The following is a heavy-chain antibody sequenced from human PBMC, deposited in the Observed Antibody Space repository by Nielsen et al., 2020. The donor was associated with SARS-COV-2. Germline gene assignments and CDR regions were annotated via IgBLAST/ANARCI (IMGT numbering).Heavy chain of an antibody. Sequence: GESLKISCAASGFTFSSYSMNWVRQAPGKGLEWVSSISSSSSYIYYADSVKGRFTISRDNAKNSLYLQMNSLRAEDTAVYYCAREFDSSGSLDYWGQGTLVTVSS. CDR1: GFTFSSYS. D-gene: IGHD3-22*01. CDR3: AREFDSSGSLDY. J-gene: IGHJ4*02. V-gene: IGHV3-21*01. CDR2: ISSSSSYI.